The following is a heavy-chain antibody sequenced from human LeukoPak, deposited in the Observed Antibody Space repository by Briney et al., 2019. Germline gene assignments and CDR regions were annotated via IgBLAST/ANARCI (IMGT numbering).Heavy chain of an antibody. CDR1: GASVSSSSFH. CDR3: ARDRRGYGSFDS. V-gene: IGHV4-61*01. J-gene: IGHJ4*02. Sequence: PSETLSLTCSVSGASVSSSSFHWNWIRQPPGTGLELIGYIYYNGGTNYNPSLKSRVTMSLDKSKNQFSLKLNSVTAADTAVYYCARDRRGYGSFDSWGQGTLVTVSS. D-gene: IGHD5-18*01. CDR2: IYYNGGT.